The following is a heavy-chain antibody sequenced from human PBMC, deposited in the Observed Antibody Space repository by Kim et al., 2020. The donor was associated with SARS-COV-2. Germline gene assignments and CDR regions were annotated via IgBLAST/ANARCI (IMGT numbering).Heavy chain of an antibody. V-gene: IGHV3-74*01. D-gene: IGHD6-19*01. J-gene: IGHJ4*02. Sequence: YVDSVKGRVPISRDNAKNTLYLQMNSLRAEDTAVYYCARRQFTSGWYYFACWGQGTLVTVSS. CDR3: ARRQFTSGWYYFAC.